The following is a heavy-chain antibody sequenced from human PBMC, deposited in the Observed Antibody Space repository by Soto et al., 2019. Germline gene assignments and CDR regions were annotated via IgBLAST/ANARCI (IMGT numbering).Heavy chain of an antibody. J-gene: IGHJ4*02. CDR2: IFYSGST. Sequence: QVQLQESGPGLVKPSQTLSLICTVSGGSINSGGYYWNWIRQHPGKGLEWIVYIFYSGSTYYNPFLRGRVTISADTSENQFSLNLSSATAADTAVYFCARGYPQSEYSSSWVFDYWGQGTLVTVSS. V-gene: IGHV4-31*03. D-gene: IGHD6-13*01. CDR1: GGSINSGGYY. CDR3: ARGYPQSEYSSSWVFDY.